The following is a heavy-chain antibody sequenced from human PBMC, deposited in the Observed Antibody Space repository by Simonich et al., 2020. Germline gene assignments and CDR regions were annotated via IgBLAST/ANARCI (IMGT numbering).Heavy chain of an antibody. J-gene: IGHJ6*03. D-gene: IGHD7-27*01. CDR3: ARDGLGTAYYYYMDV. CDR1: GFTFSSYW. CDR2: IKQDGSEK. Sequence: EVQLVESGGGLVQPGGSLSLSCAASGFTFSSYWMSWVRQAPGKGLEWGANIKQDGSEKYYVESVKGRFTISRDNAKNSLYLQMNSLRAEDTAVYYCARDGLGTAYYYYMDVWGKGTTVTVSS. V-gene: IGHV3-7*01.